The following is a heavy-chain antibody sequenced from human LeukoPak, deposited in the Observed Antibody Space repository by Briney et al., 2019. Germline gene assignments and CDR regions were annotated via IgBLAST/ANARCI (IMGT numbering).Heavy chain of an antibody. D-gene: IGHD6-19*01. Sequence: GGSLRLSCAASGFTFNSYAMHWVRRAPGKGLEWVAVISYDGSNKYYADSVKGRFTISRDNSKNTLYLQMNSLRAEDTAVYYCARDPLAHIAVATYGAFDIWGQGTMVTVSS. V-gene: IGHV3-30*04. J-gene: IGHJ3*02. CDR3: ARDPLAHIAVATYGAFDI. CDR1: GFTFNSYA. CDR2: ISYDGSNK.